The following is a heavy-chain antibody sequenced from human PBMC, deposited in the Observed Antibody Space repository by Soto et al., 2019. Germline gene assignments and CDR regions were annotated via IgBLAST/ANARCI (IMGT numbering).Heavy chain of an antibody. CDR2: IKRNADGATT. V-gene: IGHV3-15*07. CDR3: TADIYPQSFVDICDI. Sequence: EHLVESGGGLVKPGGSLTLSCAASGFTFSNTWLNWVRQAPGKGLEWVGRIKRNADGATTDYAASVTGRFNISRDDSRNTLSLQMNSLKVEDTAVYFCTADIYPQSFVDICDIWGQGTRVTVSS. CDR1: GFTFSNTW. J-gene: IGHJ3*02. D-gene: IGHD3-9*01.